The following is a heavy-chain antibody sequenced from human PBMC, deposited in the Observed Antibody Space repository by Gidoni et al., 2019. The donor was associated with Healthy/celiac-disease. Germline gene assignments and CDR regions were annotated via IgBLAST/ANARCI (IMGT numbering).Heavy chain of an antibody. CDR2: IYWDDDK. V-gene: IGHV2-5*02. CDR1: GFSLSTSGVG. CDR3: AHAQESLGELSLSTPEYFQH. Sequence: QITLKESGPTLVKPTQTLTLTCTFSGFSLSTSGVGVGWIRQPPGKALVWLALIYWDDDKRYSPSLKSRLTITKDTSKNQVVLTMTNMDPVDTATYYCAHAQESLGELSLSTPEYFQHWGQGTLVTVSS. D-gene: IGHD3-16*02. J-gene: IGHJ1*01.